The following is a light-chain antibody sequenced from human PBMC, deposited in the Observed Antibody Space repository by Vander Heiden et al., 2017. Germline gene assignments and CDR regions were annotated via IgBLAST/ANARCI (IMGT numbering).Light chain of an antibody. CDR2: AAS. CDR1: QAISSY. J-gene: IGKJ5*01. Sequence: DIQLTQSPSFLSASVGDRVTITCRASQAISSYLTWYQQKPGKAPKLLIYAASTLQSGVPSRFSGSGSGTEFTLTISSLQPEDFATYYCQQLNSYPITFGQGTRLXIK. CDR3: QQLNSYPIT. V-gene: IGKV1-9*01.